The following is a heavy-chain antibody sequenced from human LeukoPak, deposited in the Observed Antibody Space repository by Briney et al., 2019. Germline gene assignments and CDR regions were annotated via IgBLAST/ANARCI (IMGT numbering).Heavy chain of an antibody. Sequence: PSETLSLTCTVSGGSISSYYWSWIRQPPGKGLEWIGEINHSGSTNYNPSLKSRVTISVDTSKNQFSLKLSSVTAADTGVYYCARTPYDFWSAYLEYYFDYWGQGTLVTVSS. CDR3: ARTPYDFWSAYLEYYFDY. D-gene: IGHD3-3*01. CDR2: INHSGST. V-gene: IGHV4-34*01. CDR1: GGSISSYY. J-gene: IGHJ4*02.